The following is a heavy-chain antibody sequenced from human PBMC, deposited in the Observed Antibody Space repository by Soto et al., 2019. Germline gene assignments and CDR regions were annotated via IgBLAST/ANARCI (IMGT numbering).Heavy chain of an antibody. D-gene: IGHD2-15*01. Sequence: QVQLVESGGGVVQPGRSLRLSCEASGFTFSYGFHWVRQAPGKWLEWVAVIWWDGSNKFYADSVKGRFTISRDNSKKTLYLQMNSLRAEDTAVYYCATEGYCSGGRCYSGMDVWGQGTTVTVSS. CDR3: ATEGYCSGGRCYSGMDV. V-gene: IGHV3-33*01. CDR1: GFTFSYG. CDR2: IWWDGSNK. J-gene: IGHJ6*02.